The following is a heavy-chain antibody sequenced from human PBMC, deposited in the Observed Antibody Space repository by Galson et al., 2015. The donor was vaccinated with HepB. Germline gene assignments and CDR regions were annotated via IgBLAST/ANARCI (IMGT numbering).Heavy chain of an antibody. CDR2: ISGSGVST. D-gene: IGHD4-23*01. V-gene: IGHV3-23*01. Sequence: SLRLSCAASGFTFSSYVMSWVRQAPGKGPEWVSVISGSGVSTFYADSVKGRFTISRDNSKNTLYLQMNSLRAEDTAVYYCAKTTVVTPSAFDIWGQGTMVTVSS. J-gene: IGHJ3*02. CDR1: GFTFSSYV. CDR3: AKTTVVTPSAFDI.